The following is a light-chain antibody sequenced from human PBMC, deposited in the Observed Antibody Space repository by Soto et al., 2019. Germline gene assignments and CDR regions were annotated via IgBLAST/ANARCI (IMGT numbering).Light chain of an antibody. CDR1: QDIGKS. CDR3: QVSDDLPVFT. Sequence: DIQLTQSPSSLSASVGDRVTITCQASQDIGKSLNWYQQKSGKAPRLLIYDASKLETGVPSRFTGSGSGTDFSLTVTSLQPEDVATYFWQVSDDLPVFTFGPGTKVDIK. J-gene: IGKJ3*01. CDR2: DAS. V-gene: IGKV1-33*01.